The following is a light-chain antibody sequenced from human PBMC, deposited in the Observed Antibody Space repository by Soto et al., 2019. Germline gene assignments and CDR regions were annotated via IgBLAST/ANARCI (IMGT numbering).Light chain of an antibody. CDR2: DAS. Sequence: EIVLTQSPATLSLSPGERATLSCRASQSVSSYLAWYKQKPGQAPSLLIYDASNRATGIPARFSGSGSGTDFTLTIRSLEPEDFAVYYCQQRSNWHTFGQGTRLEIK. V-gene: IGKV3-11*01. J-gene: IGKJ5*01. CDR3: QQRSNWHT. CDR1: QSVSSY.